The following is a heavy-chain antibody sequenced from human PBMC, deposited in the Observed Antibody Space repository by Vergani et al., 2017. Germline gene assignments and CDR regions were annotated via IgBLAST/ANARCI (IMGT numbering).Heavy chain of an antibody. CDR2: ISGSGGST. CDR3: AKWQAWFGTPGGGY. Sequence: EVQLVESGGGIVKPGGSLRLSCAASGFTFSSYAMSWVRQAPGNGLEWVSAISGSGGSTYYADSVKGRFTISRDNSKNTLYLQMNSLRAEDTAVYYCAKWQAWFGTPGGGYWGQGTLVTVSS. V-gene: IGHV3-23*04. D-gene: IGHD3-10*01. J-gene: IGHJ4*02. CDR1: GFTFSSYA.